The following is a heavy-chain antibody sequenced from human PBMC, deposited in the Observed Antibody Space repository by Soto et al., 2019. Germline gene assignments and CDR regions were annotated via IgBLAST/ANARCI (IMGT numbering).Heavy chain of an antibody. Sequence: QAHLMQSGAEVKKPGSSVKVSCKASGGTFSGYAISWVRQRPVRGLEWMGGIIPIFGITTYAEKFQGRITLAADESTGTAFMDLRSLISEDTAVYYCARDPRSITGTTSSEDFQFWGPGTLVSVSS. CDR3: ARDPRSITGTTSSEDFQF. D-gene: IGHD1-20*01. V-gene: IGHV1-69*01. CDR1: GGTFSGYA. J-gene: IGHJ1*01. CDR2: IIPIFGIT.